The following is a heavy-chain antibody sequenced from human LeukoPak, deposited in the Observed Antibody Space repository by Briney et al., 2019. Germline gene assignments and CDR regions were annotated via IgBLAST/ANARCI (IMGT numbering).Heavy chain of an antibody. D-gene: IGHD3-22*01. Sequence: PGGSLRLSCAASGFTVSSNYMSWVRQAPGKGLEWVSVIYSGGSTYYADSVKGRFTISRDNSKNTLYLQMNSLRAEDTAVYYCARDRYYDSSGYWAAFDIWGQGTMVTVSS. CDR2: IYSGGST. CDR1: GFTVSSNY. V-gene: IGHV3-53*01. J-gene: IGHJ3*02. CDR3: ARDRYYDSSGYWAAFDI.